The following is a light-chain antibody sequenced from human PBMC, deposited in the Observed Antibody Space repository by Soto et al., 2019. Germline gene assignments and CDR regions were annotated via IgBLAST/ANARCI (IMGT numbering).Light chain of an antibody. CDR3: QQYGSSRWT. V-gene: IGKV3-20*01. Sequence: EIVLTQSPYTLSLSPPERSTLSCRTSETVSDSQLAWYQQKPGQAPRLLIYSVSTRATGIADRFSGSGSGTDFTLTISRLEPADFALYYCQQYGSSRWTFGQGTKVDIK. J-gene: IGKJ1*01. CDR2: SVS. CDR1: ETVSDSQ.